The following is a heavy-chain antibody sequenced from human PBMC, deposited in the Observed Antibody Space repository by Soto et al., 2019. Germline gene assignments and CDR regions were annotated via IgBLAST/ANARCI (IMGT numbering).Heavy chain of an antibody. J-gene: IGHJ2*01. V-gene: IGHV3-23*01. D-gene: IGHD3-3*01. Sequence: EVQLLESGGGLVQPGGSLRLSCAASGFTFSSYAMSWVRQAPGTGLEWVSVVSGSAGSTYYADSVKGRFTISRDNSKNTLYLQRNSLRAEDTAVYYCAKDASSGITSFDSWGRGTVVTVSS. CDR1: GFTFSSYA. CDR2: VSGSAGST. CDR3: AKDASSGITSFDS.